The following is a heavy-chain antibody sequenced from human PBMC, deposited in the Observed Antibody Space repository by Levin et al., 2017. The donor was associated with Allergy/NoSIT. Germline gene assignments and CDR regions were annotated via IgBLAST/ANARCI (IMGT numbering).Heavy chain of an antibody. D-gene: IGHD1-26*01. Sequence: GESLKISCAVSGLSISTYAMSWVRQAPGKGLEWVSGVSGSGGAYYADSVKGRFTVSRDNSKNMPYLQMNSRRGDATAVEYCAKEYSASSSDYYWGQGTLVTVSS. J-gene: IGHJ4*02. CDR3: AKEYSASSSDYY. CDR1: GLSISTYA. CDR2: VSGSGGA. V-gene: IGHV3-23*01.